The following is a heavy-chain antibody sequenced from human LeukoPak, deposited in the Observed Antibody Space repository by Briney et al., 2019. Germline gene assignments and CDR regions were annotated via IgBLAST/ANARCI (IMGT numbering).Heavy chain of an antibody. Sequence: GGSLRLSCAASGFTFSSYAMHWVRQAPGKGLEWVAVISYDGSNKYYADSVKGRFTISRDNSKNTLYLQMNSLRAEDTALYYCAKWGYSYGRYYYYYGMDVWGQGTTVTVSS. CDR3: AKWGYSYGRYYYYYGMDV. D-gene: IGHD5-18*01. J-gene: IGHJ6*02. CDR1: GFTFSSYA. V-gene: IGHV3-30-3*02. CDR2: ISYDGSNK.